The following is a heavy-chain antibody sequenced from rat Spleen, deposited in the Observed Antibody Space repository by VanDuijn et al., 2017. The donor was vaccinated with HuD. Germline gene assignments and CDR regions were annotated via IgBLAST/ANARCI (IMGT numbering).Heavy chain of an antibody. CDR1: GFTFSNYN. D-gene: IGHD1-4*01. V-gene: IGHV5S23*01. CDR3: TREPGYNSYFAY. J-gene: IGHJ2*01. Sequence: EVQLMESGGGLVQPGRSLKLSCAASGFTFSNYNMAWVRQAPKKGLEWVASISSGGGNTYYRDSVKGRFTISRDNAESSLYLQMDSLRSEDTATYYCTREPGYNSYFAYWGQGVMVTVSS. CDR2: ISSGGGNT.